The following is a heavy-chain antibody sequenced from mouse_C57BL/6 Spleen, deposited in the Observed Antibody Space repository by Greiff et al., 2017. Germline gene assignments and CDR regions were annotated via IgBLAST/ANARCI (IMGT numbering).Heavy chain of an antibody. CDR1: GYTFTSYW. J-gene: IGHJ1*03. V-gene: IGHV1-55*01. CDR3: ARYGRRSWYFAF. CDR2: IYPGSGST. Sequence: QVQLQQPGAELVKPGASVKMSCKASGYTFTSYWITWVKQRPGQGLEWIGDIYPGSGSTNYNEKFKSKATLTVDTSSSTAYMQLSSLTSEDSAVYFCARYGRRSWYFAFSRTGTPVPVSS. D-gene: IGHD1-1*01.